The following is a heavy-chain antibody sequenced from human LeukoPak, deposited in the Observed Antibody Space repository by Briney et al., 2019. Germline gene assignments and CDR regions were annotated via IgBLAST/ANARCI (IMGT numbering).Heavy chain of an antibody. Sequence: GGSLRLSCAASGFTFSSYSMNWVRQAPGKGLEWVSVIYSGGSTYYADSVKGRFTISRDNSKNTLYLQMNSLRAEDTAVYYCARDSSSWDLYYYMDVWGKGTTVTVSS. CDR3: ARDSSSWDLYYYMDV. CDR1: GFTFSSYS. J-gene: IGHJ6*03. D-gene: IGHD6-13*01. CDR2: IYSGGST. V-gene: IGHV3-53*01.